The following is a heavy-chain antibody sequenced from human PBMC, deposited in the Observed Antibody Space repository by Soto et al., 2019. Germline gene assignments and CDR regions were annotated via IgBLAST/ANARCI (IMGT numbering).Heavy chain of an antibody. CDR1: GFTFSSYA. J-gene: IGHJ5*02. Sequence: GGSLRLSCAASGFTFSSYAMSWVRQAPGKGLEWVSAISGSGGSTYYADSVKGRFTISRDNSKNTLYLQMNSLRAEDTAVYYCANVDSSGWSPYNWFDPWGQGTLVTVSS. CDR3: ANVDSSGWSPYNWFDP. D-gene: IGHD6-19*01. CDR2: ISGSGGST. V-gene: IGHV3-23*01.